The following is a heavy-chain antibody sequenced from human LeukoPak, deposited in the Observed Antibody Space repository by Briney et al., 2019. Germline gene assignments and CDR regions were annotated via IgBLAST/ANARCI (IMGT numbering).Heavy chain of an antibody. J-gene: IGHJ6*02. V-gene: IGHV3-48*01. CDR3: ARAGGGMDV. CDR2: ISVSSTAI. CDR1: GFSLSNYD. D-gene: IGHD1-26*01. Sequence: GGSLRLSCAVSGFSLSNYDMLRVRQAPGKGLEWISYISVSSTAINHADSVKGRFTISRDNAKSSLYLQMNSLRAEDTAVYYCARAGGGMDVWGQGTTVTVSS.